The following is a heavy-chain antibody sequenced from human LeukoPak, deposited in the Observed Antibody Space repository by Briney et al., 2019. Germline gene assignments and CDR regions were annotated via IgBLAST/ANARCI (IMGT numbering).Heavy chain of an antibody. V-gene: IGHV4-34*01. Sequence: SETLSLTCAVYGGSFRGYCWSWIRQPPEKGLEWIGEINHSGDTKYNPSLKSRVTISLDTSKNQFSLRLSSVTAADTAIYYCARVSMVRGVQVAFDIWGQGTMLTVSS. CDR1: GGSFRGYC. J-gene: IGHJ3*02. CDR2: INHSGDT. D-gene: IGHD3-10*01. CDR3: ARVSMVRGVQVAFDI.